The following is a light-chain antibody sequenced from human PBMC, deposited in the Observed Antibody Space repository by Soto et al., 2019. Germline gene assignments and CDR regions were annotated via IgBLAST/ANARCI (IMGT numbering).Light chain of an antibody. CDR2: EGT. J-gene: IGLJ1*01. V-gene: IGLV2-23*01. CDR1: SSDVGSYNL. CDR3: KSYAGSNTYV. Sequence: QSALTQPASVSGSPGQSITISCTGTSSDVGSYNLVSWYQQHPGKAPKLMIYEGTKRPSGLSNRFSGSKSGNTASLRISGLQAEDEADYFCKSYAGSNTYVFGSGTKVTVL.